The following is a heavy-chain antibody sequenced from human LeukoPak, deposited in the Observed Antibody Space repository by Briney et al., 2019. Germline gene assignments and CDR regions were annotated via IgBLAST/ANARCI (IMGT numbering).Heavy chain of an antibody. Sequence: GASVKVSCKASGYTFTGYYMHWVRQAPGQGLEWMGWINPNSGVTNYAQKFQGRVTMTRDTSISTVYMELSRLRSDDKAVYYCARQGALVKGIDYWGQGTLVTVSS. CDR3: ARQGALVKGIDY. J-gene: IGHJ4*02. D-gene: IGHD6-13*01. V-gene: IGHV1-2*02. CDR2: INPNSGVT. CDR1: GYTFTGYY.